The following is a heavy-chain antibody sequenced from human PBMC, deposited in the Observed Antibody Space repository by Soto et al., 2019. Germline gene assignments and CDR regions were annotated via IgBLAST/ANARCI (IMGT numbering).Heavy chain of an antibody. J-gene: IGHJ3*02. D-gene: IGHD1-26*01. V-gene: IGHV1-69*05. CDR3: AIEKVGAASFDI. CDR1: GGTFSSYA. Sequence: SVKVSCKASGGTFSSYAISWVRQAPGQGLEWMGGIIPIFGTANYADSVKGRFTISRDNDKNALYLQMNNLRAGDTALYYCAIEKVGAASFDIWGQGTMVTVSS. CDR2: IIPIFGTA.